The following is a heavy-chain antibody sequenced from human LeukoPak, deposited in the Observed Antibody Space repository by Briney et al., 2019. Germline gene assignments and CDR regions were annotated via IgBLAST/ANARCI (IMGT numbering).Heavy chain of an antibody. Sequence: GGSLRLSCAASGFTYSSYAMSWVRQAPGKGLEGVAAISGSGGSTYYADSVKGRFTISRDNSKKTLYMQMHSLRAEDTAVYYCAKDLAWWGQGTLVTVSS. V-gene: IGHV3-23*01. CDR3: AKDLAW. CDR2: ISGSGGST. CDR1: GFTYSSYA. J-gene: IGHJ4*02.